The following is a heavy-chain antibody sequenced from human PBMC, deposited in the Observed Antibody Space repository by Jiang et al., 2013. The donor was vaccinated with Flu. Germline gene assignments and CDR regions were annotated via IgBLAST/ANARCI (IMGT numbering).Heavy chain of an antibody. Sequence: ETLSLTCTVSNGSFNNYYWGWVRQAPGKGPECLGYIFYRGSSDYNPSLRNRVTISADTSTNRLSLTLTSVTTADTAVYYCARALTSHYYFDSWGRGILVTVSS. J-gene: IGHJ4*02. CDR2: IFYRGSS. CDR3: ARALTSHYYFDS. CDR1: NGSFNNYY. V-gene: IGHV4-59*13. D-gene: IGHD4-11*01.